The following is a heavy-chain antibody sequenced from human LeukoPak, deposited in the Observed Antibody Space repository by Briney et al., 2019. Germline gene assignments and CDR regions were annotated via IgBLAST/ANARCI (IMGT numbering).Heavy chain of an antibody. CDR1: GGSIGTTYY. CDR3: ARAYDFWSGYDP. V-gene: IGHV4-39*07. Sequence: PSETLSLTCSVSGGSIGTTYYWGVIRQPPGKGLEWIAAIYYNGNTYYKPSLKSRVTMSVDTSKNQFSLKLSSVTAADTAVYYCARAYDFWSGYDPWGQGTLVTVSS. CDR2: IYYNGNT. J-gene: IGHJ5*02. D-gene: IGHD3-3*01.